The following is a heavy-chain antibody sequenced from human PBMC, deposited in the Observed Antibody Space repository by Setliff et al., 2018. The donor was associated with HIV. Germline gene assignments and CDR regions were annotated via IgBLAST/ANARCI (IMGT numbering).Heavy chain of an antibody. Sequence: TLSLTCTVSGDSISNYYWSWIRQPPGRGLEWIGHIYYSGSTDYNPSLTSRVIISVDPSKNQFTLMLNSVTAADTAVYYCASQPYNSGWFGGWFDPWGQGTLVTVSS. CDR2: IYYSGST. CDR1: GDSISNYY. CDR3: ASQPYNSGWFGGWFDP. D-gene: IGHD6-19*01. J-gene: IGHJ5*02. V-gene: IGHV4-59*12.